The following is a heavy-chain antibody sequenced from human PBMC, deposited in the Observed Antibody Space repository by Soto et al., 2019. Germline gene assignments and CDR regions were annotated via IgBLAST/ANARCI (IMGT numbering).Heavy chain of an antibody. CDR2: VGGGGDNI. D-gene: IGHD3-10*01. CDR1: GFTFSSYS. Sequence: QLLESGGGLVQPGGSLRLSCAASGFTFSSYSMNWVRQAPGKGLQWVATVGGGGDNIFYADSVKGRFTISRDDSQNMLFLQMNSLRPEDTAVYFCAKRDYGSGRSPARINYWGPGPLVTVSS. V-gene: IGHV3-23*01. CDR3: AKRDYGSGRSPARINY. J-gene: IGHJ4*02.